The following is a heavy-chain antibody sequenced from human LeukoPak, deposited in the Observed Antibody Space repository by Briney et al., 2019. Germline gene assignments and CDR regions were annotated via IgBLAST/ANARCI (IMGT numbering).Heavy chain of an antibody. CDR2: INHSGST. V-gene: IGHV4-34*01. CDR1: GGSFSGYY. Sequence: MTSETLSLTCAVYGGSFSGYYWSWIRQPPGKGLDWIGEINHSGSTNYNPSLKSRVTISVDTSKNQFSLKLRSVTAADPAVYYCARGTRFYYYGMDVWGQGTTVTVSS. D-gene: IGHD3-3*01. CDR3: ARGTRFYYYGMDV. J-gene: IGHJ6*02.